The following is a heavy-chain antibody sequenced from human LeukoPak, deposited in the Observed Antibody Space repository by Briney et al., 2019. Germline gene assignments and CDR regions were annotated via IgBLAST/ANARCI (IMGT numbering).Heavy chain of an antibody. D-gene: IGHD3-3*01. CDR2: MNPNSGNT. J-gene: IGHJ5*02. CDR3: ARGLTYYDFLDP. V-gene: IGHV1-8*01. CDR1: GYTFTSYD. Sequence: ASVKVSCKASGYTFTSYDINWVRQATGQGLEWMGWMNPNSGNTGYAQKFQGRVTMTRNTSISTAYMELSSLRSEDTAVYYCARGLTYYDFLDPWGQGTLVTVSS.